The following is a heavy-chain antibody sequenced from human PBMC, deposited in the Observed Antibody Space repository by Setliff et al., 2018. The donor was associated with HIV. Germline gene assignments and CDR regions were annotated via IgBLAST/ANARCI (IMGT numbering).Heavy chain of an antibody. Sequence: SVKVSCKVSGGTFTRNCISWVRQAPGQGLEWMGGILPFFDTANYAQKFQGRVTITADESTSTVHMELSSLTSEDTAAYYCTRGALYGLFEFWGPGTLVTVSS. D-gene: IGHD3-10*01. CDR3: TRGALYGLFEF. CDR1: GGTFTRNC. CDR2: ILPFFDTA. J-gene: IGHJ4*02. V-gene: IGHV1-69*13.